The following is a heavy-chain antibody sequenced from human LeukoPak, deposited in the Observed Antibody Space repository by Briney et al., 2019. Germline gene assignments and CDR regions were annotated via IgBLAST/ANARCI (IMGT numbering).Heavy chain of an antibody. CDR3: ASNPSYYGSGSPRNRFDP. CDR1: GGSFSGYY. D-gene: IGHD3-10*01. J-gene: IGHJ5*02. V-gene: IGHV4-34*01. CDR2: INHSGST. Sequence: SETLSLTCAVYGGSFSGYYWSWIRQPPGKGLEWIGEINHSGSTNYNPSLKSRVTISVDTSKNQFSLKLSSVTAADTAVYYCASNPSYYGSGSPRNRFDPWGQGTLVTVSS.